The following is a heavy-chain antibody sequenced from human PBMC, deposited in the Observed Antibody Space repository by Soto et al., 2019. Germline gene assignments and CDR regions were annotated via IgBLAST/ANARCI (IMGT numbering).Heavy chain of an antibody. CDR1: GGSISSYY. V-gene: IGHV4-59*08. D-gene: IGHD1-26*01. CDR2: IYYSGST. J-gene: IGHJ4*02. CDR3: ARLRWELLWLDY. Sequence: SETLSLTCTVSGGSISSYYWSWIRQPPGKGLEWIGYIYYSGSTNYNPSLKSRFTISVDTSKNQFSLKLSSVTAADTAVYYCARLRWELLWLDYWGQGTLVTVSS.